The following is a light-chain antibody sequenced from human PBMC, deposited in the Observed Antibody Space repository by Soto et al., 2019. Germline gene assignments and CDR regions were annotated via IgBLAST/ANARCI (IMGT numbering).Light chain of an antibody. CDR3: QQYDSSPLT. V-gene: IGKV3-20*01. CDR2: AAT. J-gene: IGKJ2*01. CDR1: QSIARNL. Sequence: EIVLTQSPGTLSLSPGERATLSCRASQSIARNLLACFQQRPGQPPRLLIYAATGRATGIPDRFSGSGSATEFTLTINSLEPEDFAVYYCQQYDSSPLTFGQGTKLEIK.